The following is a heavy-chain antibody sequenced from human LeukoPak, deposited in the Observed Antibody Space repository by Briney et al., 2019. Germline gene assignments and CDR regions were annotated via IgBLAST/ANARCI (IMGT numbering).Heavy chain of an antibody. V-gene: IGHV5-51*01. CDR3: ARLYYYDRGGYYGDY. Sequence: GESLKISFKTSGYTFAIYWIGWVRQMPGKGLEWMGIIYPGDSDTRYSPSFQGQVTISADKSISTAYLQWSSLKASDTAMYYCARLYYYDRGGYYGDYWGQGTLVTVSS. CDR2: IYPGDSDT. J-gene: IGHJ4*02. D-gene: IGHD3-22*01. CDR1: GYTFAIYW.